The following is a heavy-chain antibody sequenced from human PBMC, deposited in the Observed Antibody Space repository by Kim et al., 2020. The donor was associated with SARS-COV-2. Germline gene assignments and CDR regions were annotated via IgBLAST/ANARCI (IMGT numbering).Heavy chain of an antibody. D-gene: IGHD4-17*01. Sequence: KSKGTVTMTRDTSTSTVYMEMSSLKSEDTAVYYCARNPSSTTVVGQPFDYWGQGTLVTVSS. V-gene: IGHV1-46*01. J-gene: IGHJ4*02. CDR3: ARNPSSTTVVGQPFDY.